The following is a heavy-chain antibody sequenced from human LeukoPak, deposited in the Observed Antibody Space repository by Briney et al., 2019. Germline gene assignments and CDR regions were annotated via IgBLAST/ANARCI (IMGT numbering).Heavy chain of an antibody. J-gene: IGHJ6*02. D-gene: IGHD5-24*01. Sequence: GGSLRLSCAASGFTFSTYAMHWVRQAPGKGLEWVAVISYDGSNRYHAGSVRGRLTISRDNSKNTLYLQMNSLRAEDTAVYYCARDISRDGYSYYYYGMDVWGQGTTVTVSS. CDR2: ISYDGSNR. CDR3: ARDISRDGYSYYYYGMDV. CDR1: GFTFSTYA. V-gene: IGHV3-30*03.